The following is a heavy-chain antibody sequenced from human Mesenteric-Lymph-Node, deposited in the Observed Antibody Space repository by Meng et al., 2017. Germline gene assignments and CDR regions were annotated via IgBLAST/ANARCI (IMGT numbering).Heavy chain of an antibody. V-gene: IGHV3-48*03. CDR3: ARDKKGVGLYYYYGMDV. J-gene: IGHJ6*02. D-gene: IGHD1-26*01. Sequence: GESLKISCAASGFTFSSYEMNWVRQAPGKGLEWVSYISSSGSTIYYADSVKGRFTISRDNAKNSLYLQMNSLRAEDTAVYYCARDKKGVGLYYYYGMDVWGQGTTVTVSS. CDR2: ISSSGSTI. CDR1: GFTFSSYE.